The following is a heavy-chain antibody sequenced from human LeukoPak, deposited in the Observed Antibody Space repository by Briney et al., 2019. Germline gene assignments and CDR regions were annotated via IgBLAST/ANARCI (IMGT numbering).Heavy chain of an antibody. J-gene: IGHJ4*02. CDR1: GGSFSGYY. Sequence: PSETLSLTCAVYGGSFSGYYWSWIRQPPGKGLEWIGEINHSGSTNYNPSLKSRVTISVDTSKNQFSLKLSSVTAADTAVYYCASQDDYGDYVEAYWGQGTLVTVSS. V-gene: IGHV4-34*01. CDR3: ASQDDYGDYVEAY. CDR2: INHSGST. D-gene: IGHD4-17*01.